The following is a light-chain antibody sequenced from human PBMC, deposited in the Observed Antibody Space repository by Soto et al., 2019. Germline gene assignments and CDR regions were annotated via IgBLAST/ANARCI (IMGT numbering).Light chain of an antibody. CDR1: QSVTSSC. V-gene: IGKV3-20*01. CDR3: HQYGASPLT. J-gene: IGKJ4*01. Sequence: EIVLTQSPGTLSLSPGERATLSCRASQSVTSSCLAWYQQKPGQAPRLLIYDASSRATGIPDRFSGSESGTDFTLNISRLEPEDFAVYYCHQYGASPLTFGGGTKVGIK. CDR2: DAS.